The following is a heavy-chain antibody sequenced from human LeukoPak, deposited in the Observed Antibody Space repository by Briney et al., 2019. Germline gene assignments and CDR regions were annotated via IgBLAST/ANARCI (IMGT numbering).Heavy chain of an antibody. CDR2: VSYDGSNK. V-gene: IGHV3-30-3*01. CDR1: GFTFSSYA. CDR3: ARDVPNKYSSGWSSY. D-gene: IGHD6-19*01. J-gene: IGHJ4*02. Sequence: PGGSLRLSCAASGFTFSSYAMHWVRQAPGKGLEWVAVVSYDGSNKYYADSVKGRFTISRDDSKNTLYLQMNNLRAEDTAVYYCARDVPNKYSSGWSSYWGQGTLVTVSS.